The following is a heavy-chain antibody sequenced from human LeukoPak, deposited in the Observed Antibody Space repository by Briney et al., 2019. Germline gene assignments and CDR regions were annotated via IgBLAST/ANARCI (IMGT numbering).Heavy chain of an antibody. CDR1: GFIFSSYT. D-gene: IGHD3-22*01. V-gene: IGHV3-21*06. CDR3: ARGRGYYDSIRGFDI. Sequence: GGSLRLSYAGSGFIFSSYTVIWVRQARGKGLEWVSSIGSSGNYIYYADSVKGRFTISRDNAKNFLYLQMNSLRAEDTAVYYCARGRGYYDSIRGFDIWGQGTMVTVSS. CDR2: IGSSGNYI. J-gene: IGHJ3*02.